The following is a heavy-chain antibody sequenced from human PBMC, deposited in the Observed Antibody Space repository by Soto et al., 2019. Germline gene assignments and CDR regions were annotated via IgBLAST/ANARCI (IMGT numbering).Heavy chain of an antibody. Sequence: QVQLQESGPGLVKPSQTLSLTCTVSGGSSSSGGSYWSWIRQHPGKGLEWIGYIYYSGSTYYNPSLRSRVTISVDTSKNQFSLKLSSVTAADTAVYYCAKTARADYGDYYFDYWGQGTLVTVSS. CDR3: AKTARADYGDYYFDY. CDR2: IYYSGST. V-gene: IGHV4-31*03. J-gene: IGHJ4*02. CDR1: GGSSSSGGSY. D-gene: IGHD4-17*01.